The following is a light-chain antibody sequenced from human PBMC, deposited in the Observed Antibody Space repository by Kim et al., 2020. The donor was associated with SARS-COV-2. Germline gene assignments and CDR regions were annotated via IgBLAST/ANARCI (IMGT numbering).Light chain of an antibody. Sequence: LSPGESAPLSGRARQSVSSYLAWYQQKPGQAPRLLIYDASNRATGIPARFSGSGSGTDFTLTISSLEPEDFAVYYCQQRSNWPGTFGQGTKVDIK. CDR2: DAS. CDR3: QQRSNWPGT. V-gene: IGKV3-11*01. J-gene: IGKJ1*01. CDR1: QSVSSY.